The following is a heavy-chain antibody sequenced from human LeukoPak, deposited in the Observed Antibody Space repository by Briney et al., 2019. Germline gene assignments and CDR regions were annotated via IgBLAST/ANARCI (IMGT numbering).Heavy chain of an antibody. CDR2: IYYSGST. CDR3: ARLHYDFWSGLPNYFDY. J-gene: IGHJ4*02. CDR1: GGSISSSSYY. V-gene: IGHV4-39*01. Sequence: SETLSLTCTVSGGSISSSSYYWGWIRQPPGRGLEWIGSIYYSGSTYYNPSLKSRVTISVDTSKNQFSLKLSSVTAADTAVYYCARLHYDFWSGLPNYFDYWGQGTLVTVSS. D-gene: IGHD3-3*01.